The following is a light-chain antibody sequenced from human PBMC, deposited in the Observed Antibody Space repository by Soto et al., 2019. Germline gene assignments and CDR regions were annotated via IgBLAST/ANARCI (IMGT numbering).Light chain of an antibody. CDR3: CSYAGSSTF. J-gene: IGLJ1*01. CDR2: EVS. V-gene: IGLV2-23*02. CDR1: RGDVGSYNL. Sequence: SALTQAASESGSPGQSITISCTGTRGDVGSYNLVSWYQQHPGKAPKLMIYEVSKRPSGVSNRFSGSKSGNAASLSISGLQAEGEADYYCCSYAGSSTFFGTGPKVTVL.